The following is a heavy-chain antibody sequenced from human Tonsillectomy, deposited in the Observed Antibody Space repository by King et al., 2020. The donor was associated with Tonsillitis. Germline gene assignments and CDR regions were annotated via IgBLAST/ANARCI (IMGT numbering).Heavy chain of an antibody. J-gene: IGHJ4*02. CDR2: ISGSGGST. D-gene: IGHD1-26*01. V-gene: IGHV3-23*04. CDR1: GFPFNSYA. Sequence: QLVESGGGLVQPGGSLRLSCAASGFPFNSYAMSWVRQAPGKGLEWVSAISGSGGSTYYADSVKGRFTISRDNSKNTLYLQMNSLRAEDTAVYYCAKDLYMTRYRTLDYWGQGTLVTVSS. CDR3: AKDLYMTRYRTLDY.